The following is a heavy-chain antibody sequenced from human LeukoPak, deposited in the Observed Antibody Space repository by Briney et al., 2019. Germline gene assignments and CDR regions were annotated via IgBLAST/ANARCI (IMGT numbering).Heavy chain of an antibody. V-gene: IGHV3-64*01. CDR1: GFTFSTYL. Sequence: GGSLRLSCAASGFTFSTYLMHWVRRAPGKGLEYVSAINSNGGSTYYANSVRGRFTISRDNSKNTLYLQMGSLRAEDMAVYYCARDLRVATIGFDYWGQGTLVTVSS. J-gene: IGHJ4*02. CDR2: INSNGGST. CDR3: ARDLRVATIGFDY. D-gene: IGHD5-12*01.